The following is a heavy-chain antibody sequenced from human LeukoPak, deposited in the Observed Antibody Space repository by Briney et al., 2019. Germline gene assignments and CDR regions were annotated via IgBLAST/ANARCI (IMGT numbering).Heavy chain of an antibody. V-gene: IGHV4-59*01. Sequence: SETLSLTCTVSGGSISSYYWSWIRQPPGKGLEWIGYIYYSGSTNYNPSLKSRVTISVDTSKSQFSLKLSSVTAADTAVYYCASSRGIAAAGNAFDIWGQGTMVTVSS. CDR1: GGSISSYY. CDR2: IYYSGST. CDR3: ASSRGIAAAGNAFDI. D-gene: IGHD6-13*01. J-gene: IGHJ3*02.